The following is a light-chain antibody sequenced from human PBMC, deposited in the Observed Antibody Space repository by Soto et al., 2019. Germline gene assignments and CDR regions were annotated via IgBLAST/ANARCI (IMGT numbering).Light chain of an antibody. V-gene: IGKV3D-15*01. Sequence: EIGMTQAAGSLSVSRGERATLSCRASQSVSSNLAWYQQKPGQAPRLLIYGASTRATGIPARFSGSGSGTEFTLTISSLQSEDFAVYYCQQYNNWPRTFGQGTKLDI. CDR2: GAS. J-gene: IGKJ1*01. CDR3: QQYNNWPRT. CDR1: QSVSSN.